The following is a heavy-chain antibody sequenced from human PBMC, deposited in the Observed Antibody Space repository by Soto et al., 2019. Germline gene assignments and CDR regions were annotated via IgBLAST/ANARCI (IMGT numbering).Heavy chain of an antibody. J-gene: IGHJ6*02. CDR2: INPSGGST. Sequence: GASVKVSCKASGYTFTSYYMHWVRQAPGQGLEWMGIINPSGGSTSYAQKFQGRVTMTRDTSTSTVYMELSSLRSEDTAVYYCARDRFGPDDYYYYYGMDVWGQGTTVTVSS. V-gene: IGHV1-46*01. D-gene: IGHD3-10*01. CDR1: GYTFTSYY. CDR3: ARDRFGPDDYYYYYGMDV.